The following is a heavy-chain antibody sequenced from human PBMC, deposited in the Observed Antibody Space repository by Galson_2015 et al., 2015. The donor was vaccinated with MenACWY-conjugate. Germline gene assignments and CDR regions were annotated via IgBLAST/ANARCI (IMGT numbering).Heavy chain of an antibody. Sequence: TLSLTCTVSGGSISSGGYYWSWIRHHPGKGLEWIGYIYYSGSTYYNPSLKSRVTISLDTSKNQFPLKLSSVTAADTAVYYCARGPSLVRGVNYYGLDVWGQGTTVTVSS. D-gene: IGHD3-10*01. CDR3: ARGPSLVRGVNYYGLDV. CDR1: GGSISSGGYY. V-gene: IGHV4-31*03. J-gene: IGHJ6*02. CDR2: IYYSGST.